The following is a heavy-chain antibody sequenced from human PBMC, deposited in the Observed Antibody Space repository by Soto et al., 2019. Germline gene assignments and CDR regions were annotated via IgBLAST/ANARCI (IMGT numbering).Heavy chain of an antibody. D-gene: IGHD1-20*01. CDR2: ISSGGASK. V-gene: IGHV3-23*01. CDR1: GFSFSTYA. J-gene: IGHJ4*02. CDR3: AKGLLYNRDYFDY. Sequence: GGSLRLSCAASGFSFSTYAMSWVRQAPGKGLEWVSAISSGGASKYYRDSVKGRFTISRDNSKNALYLEMNSLRAEDTAVYYCAKGLLYNRDYFDYWGQGTLVTVSS.